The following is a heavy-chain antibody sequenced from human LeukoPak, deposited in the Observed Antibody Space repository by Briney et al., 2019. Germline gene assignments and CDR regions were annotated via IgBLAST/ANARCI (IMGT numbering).Heavy chain of an antibody. V-gene: IGHV1-69*13. CDR1: GGTFSSYA. D-gene: IGHD6-13*01. Sequence: ASVRVSCKASGGTFSSYAISWVRQAPGQGLEWMGGIIPIFGTGNYAQKFQGRVTITADESTSTAYMELSSLRSEDTAVYYCATIAPGGISKVYWGQGTLVTVSS. CDR3: ATIAPGGISKVY. CDR2: IIPIFGTG. J-gene: IGHJ4*02.